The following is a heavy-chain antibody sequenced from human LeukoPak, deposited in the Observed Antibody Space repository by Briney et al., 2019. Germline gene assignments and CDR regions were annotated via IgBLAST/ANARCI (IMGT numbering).Heavy chain of an antibody. V-gene: IGHV1-46*01. D-gene: IGHD1-26*01. Sequence: ASVKVSCKVSGYTLTELSMHWVRQAPGQGLEWMGIINPSGGSTSYAQKFQGRVTMTRDMSTSTVYMELSSLRSEDTAVYYCARAGIVGAKFDYWGQGTLVTVSS. J-gene: IGHJ4*02. CDR2: INPSGGST. CDR3: ARAGIVGAKFDY. CDR1: GYTLTELS.